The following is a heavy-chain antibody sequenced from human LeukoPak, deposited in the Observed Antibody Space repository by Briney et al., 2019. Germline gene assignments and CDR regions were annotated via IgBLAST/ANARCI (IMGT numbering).Heavy chain of an antibody. J-gene: IGHJ6*02. D-gene: IGHD3-16*02. CDR2: THSGGTT. CDR3: ARDRPFGGIIDGMDV. Sequence: GGSLRLSCAASGLSVSSSYTSWVRQAPGQGPEWVSVTHSGGTTYYADSVKGRFTISRDSSENTLYLQMNSLTAEDTAVYYCARDRPFGGIIDGMDVWGQGTTVTVSS. CDR1: GLSVSSSY. V-gene: IGHV3-53*01.